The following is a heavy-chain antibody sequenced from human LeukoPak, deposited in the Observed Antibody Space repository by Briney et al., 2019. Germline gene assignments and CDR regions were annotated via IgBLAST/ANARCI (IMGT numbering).Heavy chain of an antibody. Sequence: GGSLRLSCAASGFTFSSYAMSWVRQAPGKGLEWVSAISGSGGSTYYADSVKGRFTISRDNAKNSLYLQMNSLRAEDTAVYYCARDRSGWYYFDYWGQGTLVTVSS. V-gene: IGHV3-23*01. CDR3: ARDRSGWYYFDY. J-gene: IGHJ4*02. CDR2: ISGSGGST. D-gene: IGHD6-19*01. CDR1: GFTFSSYA.